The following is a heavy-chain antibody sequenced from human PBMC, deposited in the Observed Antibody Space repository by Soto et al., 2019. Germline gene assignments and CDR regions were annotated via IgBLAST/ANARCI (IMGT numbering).Heavy chain of an antibody. Sequence: QVQLVESGGGVVQPGRSLRLSCAASGFTFSSYGMHWVRQAPGKGLEWVAVISYDGSNKYYADSVKGRFTISRDNSKNTLYLKMNSLRAEDTAVYYCAKDEKEIPIVATMAFDYWGQGTLVTVSS. CDR1: GFTFSSYG. CDR3: AKDEKEIPIVATMAFDY. CDR2: ISYDGSNK. J-gene: IGHJ4*02. D-gene: IGHD5-12*01. V-gene: IGHV3-30*18.